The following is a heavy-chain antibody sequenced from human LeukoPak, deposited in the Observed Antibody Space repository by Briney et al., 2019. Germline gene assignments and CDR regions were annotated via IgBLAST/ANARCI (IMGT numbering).Heavy chain of an antibody. CDR1: GGSLSDYY. Sequence: SETLSLTCTVSGGSLSDYYWTWVRQPPGKGLEWIGYIYYSGSTNYNPSLKSRVTISVDTSKNQFSLKLSSVTAADTAVYYCARAPGYSSSWFDYWGQGTLVTVSS. V-gene: IGHV4-59*01. CDR2: IYYSGST. D-gene: IGHD6-13*01. J-gene: IGHJ4*02. CDR3: ARAPGYSSSWFDY.